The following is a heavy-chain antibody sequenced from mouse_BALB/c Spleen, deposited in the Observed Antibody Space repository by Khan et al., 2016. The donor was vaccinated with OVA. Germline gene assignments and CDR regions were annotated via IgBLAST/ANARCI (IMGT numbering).Heavy chain of an antibody. J-gene: IGHJ3*01. CDR3: ARGEITTGFAY. V-gene: IGHV1S29*02. D-gene: IGHD2-4*01. CDR1: GYTFTAYN. Sequence: EVQLQESGPELVKPGASVKISCKASGYTFTAYNMHWVMQSHGKSLEWIGYIYPYNGGAGYNQKFKNKATLTVDTSSSTAYMELRSLTSEDSAVYYGARGEITTGFAYWGQGTLVTVSA. CDR2: IYPYNGGA.